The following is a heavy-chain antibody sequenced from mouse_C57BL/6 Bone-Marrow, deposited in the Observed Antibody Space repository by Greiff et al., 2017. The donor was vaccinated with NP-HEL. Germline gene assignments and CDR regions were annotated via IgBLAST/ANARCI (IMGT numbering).Heavy chain of an antibody. V-gene: IGHV1-9*01. CDR1: GYTFTGYW. D-gene: IGHD1-1*01. CDR3: AGDYYYEGAFDY. J-gene: IGHJ2*01. CDR2: ILPGSGST. Sequence: QVQLQQSGAELMKPGASVKLSCKATGYTFTGYWIEWVKQRPGHGLEWIGEILPGSGSTNYNEKFKGKATFTADTSSNTAYMQLRSLTTEDSAISDGAGDYYYEGAFDYWGQGTTLTVSA.